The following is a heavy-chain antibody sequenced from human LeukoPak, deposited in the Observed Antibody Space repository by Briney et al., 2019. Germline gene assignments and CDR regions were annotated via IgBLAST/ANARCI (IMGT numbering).Heavy chain of an antibody. CDR2: IYYSGST. D-gene: IGHD3-22*01. J-gene: IGHJ3*02. CDR1: GGSISSSSYY. CDR3: ARPPADYYGSSGYSPRGYAFDI. V-gene: IGHV4-39*01. Sequence: SETLSLTCTVSGGSISSSSYYWGWIRQPPGTGLEWIGSIYYSGSTYYNPSLKSRVTISVDTSKNQFSLKLSSVTAADAAVYYCARPPADYYGSSGYSPRGYAFDIWGQGTMVTVSS.